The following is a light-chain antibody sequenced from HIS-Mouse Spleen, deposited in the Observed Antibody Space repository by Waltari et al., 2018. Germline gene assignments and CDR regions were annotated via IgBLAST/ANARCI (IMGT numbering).Light chain of an antibody. CDR3: AAWDDSLSGPV. Sequence: QSALTQPPSASGSPGQSVTISCTGTSSDVGGYNYVSWYQHHPGKAPKLMIYAVSKRPSGVPDRCSGSKSGTSASLAISGLRSEDEADYYCAAWDDSLSGPVFGGGTKLTVL. V-gene: IGLV2-8*01. CDR1: SSDVGGYNY. J-gene: IGLJ2*01. CDR2: AVS.